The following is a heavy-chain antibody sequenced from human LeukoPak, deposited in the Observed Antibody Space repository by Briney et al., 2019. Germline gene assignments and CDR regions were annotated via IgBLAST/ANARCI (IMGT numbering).Heavy chain of an antibody. CDR1: GYPFTSFD. CDR2: MNPNSGNT. Sequence: ASVKVSCKASGYPFTSFDISWVRQATGQGLEWMGWMNPNSGNTGYAQKFQGRVTLTRNTSISTAYMELTSLRYDDTAVYYWARDLRFGGKGYSFDNWGQGTMVSVSS. V-gene: IGHV1-8*01. J-gene: IGHJ3*02. D-gene: IGHD3-10*01. CDR3: ARDLRFGGKGYSFDN.